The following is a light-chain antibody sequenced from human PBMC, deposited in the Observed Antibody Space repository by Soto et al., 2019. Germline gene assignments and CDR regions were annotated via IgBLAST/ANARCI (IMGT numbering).Light chain of an antibody. J-gene: IGLJ1*01. CDR1: SSDDGSYNL. CDR3: CSYAPTRNSYV. Sequence: QSVLPQPASLNGSPGGSITISCTGTSSDDGSYNLVSWYQHHPGTAPKLSIYEVTNRPSGVSNRFSASKSGNTASLTISGLQAEDDADYYCCSYAPTRNSYVFGSGTKVTVL. V-gene: IGLV2-23*02. CDR2: EVT.